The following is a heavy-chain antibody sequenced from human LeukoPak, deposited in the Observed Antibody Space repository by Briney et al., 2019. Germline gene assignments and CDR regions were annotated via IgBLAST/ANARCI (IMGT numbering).Heavy chain of an antibody. J-gene: IGHJ6*02. CDR2: ISYDGTTK. V-gene: IGHV3-30*18. CDR3: AKESTTFLDYGMHV. Sequence: GGSLRLSCAASGFTFSNYAMHWVRQAPGKGLEWVAVISYDGTTKYYPDSVKGRFTISRDNAYNTLYLQMDSLTAEDTAVYYCAKESTTFLDYGMHVWGHGATVTVSS. CDR1: GFTFSNYA. D-gene: IGHD2/OR15-2a*01.